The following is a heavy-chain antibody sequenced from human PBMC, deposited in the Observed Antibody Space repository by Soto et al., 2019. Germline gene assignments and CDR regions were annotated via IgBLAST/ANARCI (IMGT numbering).Heavy chain of an antibody. V-gene: IGHV3-48*01. CDR1: GFTFSSYS. Sequence: GGSLRLSCAASGFTFSSYSMNWVRQAPGKGLEWVSYISSGSSTIYYAGSVKGRFTISRDNAKSSLYLQMNSLRAEDTAVYYCASRGVVAYYYMDVWGKGTTDTVSS. D-gene: IGHD3-3*01. CDR2: ISSGSSTI. CDR3: ASRGVVAYYYMDV. J-gene: IGHJ6*03.